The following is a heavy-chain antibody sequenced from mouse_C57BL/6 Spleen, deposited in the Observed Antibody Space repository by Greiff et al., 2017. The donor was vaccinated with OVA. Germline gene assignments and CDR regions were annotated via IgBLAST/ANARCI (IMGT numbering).Heavy chain of an antibody. V-gene: IGHV1-22*01. CDR1: GYTFTDYN. Sequence: EVQGVESGPELVKPGASVKMSCKASGYTFTDYNMHWVKQSHGKSLEWIGYINPNNGGTSYNQKFKGKATLTVNKSSSTAYMELRSLTSEDSAVYYCAREGITTVVAPFFDYWGQGTTLTVSS. CDR2: INPNNGGT. D-gene: IGHD1-1*01. J-gene: IGHJ2*01. CDR3: AREGITTVVAPFFDY.